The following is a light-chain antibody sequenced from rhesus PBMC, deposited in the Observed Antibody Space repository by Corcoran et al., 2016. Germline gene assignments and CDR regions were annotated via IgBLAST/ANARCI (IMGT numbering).Light chain of an antibody. J-gene: IGLJ1*01. Sequence: QSVLTQPPSASEAARKSVTISCSGSSSNIGSNSVSWYQQLPETAPKLLIFYNDQRVSGVSDRFSGSQSGTSASLAISGLQTEDEADYYCAAWDDSLNGYIFGTGTRLTVL. CDR1: SSNIGSNS. V-gene: IGLV1-60*01. CDR2: YND. CDR3: AAWDDSLNGYI.